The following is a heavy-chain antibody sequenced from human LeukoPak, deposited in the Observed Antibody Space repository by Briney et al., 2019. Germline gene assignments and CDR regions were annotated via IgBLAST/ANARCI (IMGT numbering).Heavy chain of an antibody. Sequence: GGSLRLSCAASGFTFSGSAMHWVRQASGKGLEWVGRIRSKANSYATAYAASVKGRFTISRDDSKNTAYLQMNSLRAEDTAVYYCAKDRTPLGDFWSGPPCDVWGKGTTVTVSS. CDR3: AKDRTPLGDFWSGPPCDV. J-gene: IGHJ6*04. V-gene: IGHV3-73*01. D-gene: IGHD3-3*01. CDR2: IRSKANSYAT. CDR1: GFTFSGSA.